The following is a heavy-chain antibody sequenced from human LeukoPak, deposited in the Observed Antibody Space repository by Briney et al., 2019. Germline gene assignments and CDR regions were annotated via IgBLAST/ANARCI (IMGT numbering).Heavy chain of an antibody. V-gene: IGHV1-8*01. Sequence: ASVKVSCKASGYTFTSYDINWVRQATGQELEWMGWMNPNSGNTGYAQKFQGRVTMTRNTSISTAYMELSSLRSEDTAVYYCARLHYDFWSGYYFDYWGQGTLVTVSS. CDR1: GYTFTSYD. D-gene: IGHD3-3*01. CDR3: ARLHYDFWSGYYFDY. CDR2: MNPNSGNT. J-gene: IGHJ4*02.